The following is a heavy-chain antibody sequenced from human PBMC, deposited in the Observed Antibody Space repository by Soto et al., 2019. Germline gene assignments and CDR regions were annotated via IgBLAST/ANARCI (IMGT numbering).Heavy chain of an antibody. CDR2: VYQSGTT. V-gene: IGHV4-39*01. D-gene: IGHD2-2*01. J-gene: IGHJ4*02. CDR1: GASISTSGDF. CDR3: ARQPESTSYFDY. Sequence: PSETLSLTCSVSGASISTSGDFWGWIRQAPGKGLEWIGNVYQSGTTRLNPSLKSRVSIFVDRSKNQFSLELNSATAADRAVYYCARQPESTSYFDYWGQGIQVTVSS.